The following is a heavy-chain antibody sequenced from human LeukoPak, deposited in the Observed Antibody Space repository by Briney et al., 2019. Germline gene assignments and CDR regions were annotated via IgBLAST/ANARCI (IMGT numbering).Heavy chain of an antibody. D-gene: IGHD2-2*01. CDR3: ARGFCSSSSCSGTS. J-gene: IGHJ5*02. CDR1: GFSFSSYS. CDR2: ISGSSSSI. V-gene: IGHV3-21*06. Sequence: GSLRLSCAASGFSFSSYSMKWVRQAPGKGLEWVSSISGSSSSIYYVDSVKGRFTISRDNAKNSLYLQMNSLRAEDTAMYYCARGFCSSSSCSGTSWGQGTLVTVSS.